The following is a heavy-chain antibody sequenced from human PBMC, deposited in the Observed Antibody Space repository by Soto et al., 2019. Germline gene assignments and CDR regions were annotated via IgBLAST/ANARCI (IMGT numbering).Heavy chain of an antibody. Sequence: PGGSLRLSCTASGFSINKYAMSWVRQAPGKGLEWVSTFSGSGATTHYADSVKGRFTISRDISKNTLYLQMDSLRAEDTAIYYCVKVLWFGELLHPSTDYRGQGTLVTVSS. J-gene: IGHJ4*02. V-gene: IGHV3-23*01. CDR3: VKVLWFGELLHPSTDY. D-gene: IGHD3-10*01. CDR2: FSGSGATT. CDR1: GFSINKYA.